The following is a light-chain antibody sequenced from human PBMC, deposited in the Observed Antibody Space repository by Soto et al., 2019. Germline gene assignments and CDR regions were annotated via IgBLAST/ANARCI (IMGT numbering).Light chain of an antibody. V-gene: IGLV2-11*01. J-gene: IGLJ1*01. CDR2: DVS. CDR1: SSDVGGYNY. CDR3: CSYAGSPRYV. Sequence: QSALTQPPSVSGSPGQSVTISCTGTSSDVGGYNYVSWYQQHPGKAPKVMIYDVSERPSGVPDRFSGSKSGNTASLTISGLQAEDEADYYCCSYAGSPRYVFGTGTKLTVL.